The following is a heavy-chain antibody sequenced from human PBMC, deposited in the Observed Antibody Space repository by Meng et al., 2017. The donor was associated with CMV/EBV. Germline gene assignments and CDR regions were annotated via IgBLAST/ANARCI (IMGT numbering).Heavy chain of an antibody. CDR3: ARGLSSSSFDY. Sequence: SETLSLTCAVYGGSCSGYYWSWIRQPPGKGLEWIGEINHSGSTNYNPSLKSRVTISVDTSKNQFSLKLSSVTAADTAVYYCARGLSSSSFDYWGQGTLVTVSS. CDR1: GGSCSGYY. D-gene: IGHD6-6*01. V-gene: IGHV4-34*01. CDR2: INHSGST. J-gene: IGHJ4*02.